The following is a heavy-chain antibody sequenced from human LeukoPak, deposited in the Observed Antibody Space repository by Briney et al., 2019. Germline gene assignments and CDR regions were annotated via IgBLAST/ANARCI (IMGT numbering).Heavy chain of an antibody. D-gene: IGHD6-19*01. CDR3: ARDWGYSSDQEDAFDI. Sequence: SVKVSCKASGGTFSSYTISWVRQAPGQGLEWMGRIIPILGIANYAQKFQGRVTITADKSTSTAYMELSSLRSGDTAVYYCARDWGYSSDQEDAFDIWGQGTMVTVSS. CDR1: GGTFSSYT. J-gene: IGHJ3*02. CDR2: IIPILGIA. V-gene: IGHV1-69*04.